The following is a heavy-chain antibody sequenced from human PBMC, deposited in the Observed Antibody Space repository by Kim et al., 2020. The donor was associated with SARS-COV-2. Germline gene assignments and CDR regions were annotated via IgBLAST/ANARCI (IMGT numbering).Heavy chain of an antibody. CDR1: GFRFDAQA. CDR3: AKGTDDEILSGLYFHHAVDV. D-gene: IGHD3-9*01. Sequence: GGSLRLSCAASGFRFDAQAMHWVRQVPGKGLQWVSGISWNSGTKAYAAAVRGRVTISRDNTKSSLFLQINSLRREDTALYYCAKGTDDEILSGLYFHHAVDVWGQGTTVTVSS. CDR2: ISWNSGTK. V-gene: IGHV3-9*01. J-gene: IGHJ6*02.